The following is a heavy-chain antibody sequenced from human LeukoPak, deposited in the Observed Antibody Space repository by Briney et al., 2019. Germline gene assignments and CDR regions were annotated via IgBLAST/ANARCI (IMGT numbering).Heavy chain of an antibody. V-gene: IGHV1-2*04. Sequence: ASVKISCQASGYTFTGHYMHWVRQAPGHGPEWMGWMNTNSGGTNYAQKFQGWVTMTRDTSISTAYMELSRLRSDDTAVYYCARDFFRTVIIRGVTTAGYWGQGTLVTVSS. CDR3: ARDFFRTVIIRGVTTAGY. CDR2: MNTNSGGT. CDR1: GYTFTGHY. D-gene: IGHD3-10*01. J-gene: IGHJ4*02.